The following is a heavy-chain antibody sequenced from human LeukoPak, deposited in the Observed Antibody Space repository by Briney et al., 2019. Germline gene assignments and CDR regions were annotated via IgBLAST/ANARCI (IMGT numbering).Heavy chain of an antibody. D-gene: IGHD6-25*01. Sequence: AGGSLRLSCAASGITDSYNFMSWVRQAPGKGLEWVSVIYSDSSADYADSVKGRFTISRDDAKNTLYLQMNSLRAGDTAVYYCARAPRPFDNSDYYFDYWGQGSLVTVSS. CDR3: ARAPRPFDNSDYYFDY. CDR1: GITDSYNF. J-gene: IGHJ4*02. V-gene: IGHV3-53*01. CDR2: IYSDSSA.